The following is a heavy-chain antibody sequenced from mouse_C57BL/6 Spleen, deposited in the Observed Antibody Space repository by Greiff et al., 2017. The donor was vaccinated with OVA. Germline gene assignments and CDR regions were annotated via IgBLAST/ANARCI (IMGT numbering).Heavy chain of an antibody. J-gene: IGHJ2*01. V-gene: IGHV1-19*01. CDR3: ARGGLRREYYCDY. Sequence: EVKLMESGPVLVKPGASVKMSCKASGYTFTDYYMNWVKQSHGKSLEWIGVINPYNGGTSYNQKFKGKATLTVDKSSSTAYMELNSLTSEDSAVYYCARGGLRREYYCDYWGQGTTLTVSS. CDR1: GYTFTDYY. D-gene: IGHD2-4*01. CDR2: INPYNGGT.